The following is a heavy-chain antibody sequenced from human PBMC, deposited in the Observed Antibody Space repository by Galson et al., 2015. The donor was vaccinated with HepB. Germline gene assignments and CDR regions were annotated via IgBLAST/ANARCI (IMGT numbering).Heavy chain of an antibody. V-gene: IGHV1-69*13. CDR1: GGTFSSYA. CDR2: IIPIFGIA. J-gene: IGHJ4*02. CDR3: ARDRGLRGYSYGEFALDY. D-gene: IGHD5-18*01. Sequence: SVKVSCKASGGTFSSYAISWVRQAPGQGLEWMGGIIPIFGIANYAQKFQGRVTITADESTSTAYMELSSLRSEDTAVYYCARDRGLRGYSYGEFALDYWGQGTLVTVSS.